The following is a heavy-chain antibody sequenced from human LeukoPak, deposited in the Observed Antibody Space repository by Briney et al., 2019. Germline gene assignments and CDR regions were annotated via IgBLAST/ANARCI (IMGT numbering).Heavy chain of an antibody. CDR2: ISGDGGST. V-gene: IGHV3-43*02. CDR1: GFTFDDYA. D-gene: IGHD2-15*01. Sequence: GGSLRLSCAASGFTFDDYAMHWVRQAPGKGLEWVSIISGDGGSTYYADSVKGRFTISRDNSKNSLYLQMNSLRTEDTALYYCAKDPDRAAYCSGGSCYSGFDYWGQGTLVTVSS. CDR3: AKDPDRAAYCSGGSCYSGFDY. J-gene: IGHJ4*02.